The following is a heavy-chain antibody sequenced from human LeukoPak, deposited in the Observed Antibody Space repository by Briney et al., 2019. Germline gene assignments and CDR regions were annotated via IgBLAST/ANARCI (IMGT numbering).Heavy chain of an antibody. CDR3: ARHYDFWSSYDNYMDV. CDR1: GGSISSYY. Sequence: SETLSLTCTVSGGSISSYYWSWIRQPPGKGLEWIGYIYTSGSTNYNPSLKSRVTISVDTSKNQFSLKLSSVTAADTAVYYCARHYDFWSSYDNYMDVWGKGTTVTVSS. V-gene: IGHV4-4*09. J-gene: IGHJ6*03. D-gene: IGHD3-3*01. CDR2: IYTSGST.